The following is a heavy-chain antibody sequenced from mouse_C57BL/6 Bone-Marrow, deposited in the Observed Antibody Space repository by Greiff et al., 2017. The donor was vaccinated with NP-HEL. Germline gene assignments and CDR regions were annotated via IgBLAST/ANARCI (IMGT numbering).Heavy chain of an antibody. Sequence: QVQLQQSGPELVKPGASVKISCKASGYTFTDYYINWVKQRPGQGLEWIGWIFPGSGSTYYNEKFKGKATLTVDKSSSTAYMLLSSLTSDDSAVYFCARSGYFSNSWFAYWGQGTLVTVSA. CDR2: IFPGSGST. CDR3: ARSGYFSNSWFAY. D-gene: IGHD2-5*01. CDR1: GYTFTDYY. V-gene: IGHV1-75*01. J-gene: IGHJ3*01.